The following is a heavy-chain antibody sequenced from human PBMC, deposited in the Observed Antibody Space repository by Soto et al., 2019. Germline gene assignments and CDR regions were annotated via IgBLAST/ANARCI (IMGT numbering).Heavy chain of an antibody. CDR2: ISAYNGNT. CDR1: GDTFTSYG. D-gene: IGHD2-15*01. CDR3: ARVGYCSGGSCYSLRALLYYYGMDV. V-gene: IGHV1-18*01. J-gene: IGHJ6*02. Sequence: GASVKVSCKTSGDTFTSYGINCVRQAPEQGLEWMGWISAYNGNTNYAQRLQGRVTMTTDTSTTTAYMELRSLRSDDTAVYYCARVGYCSGGSCYSLRALLYYYGMDVWGQGTTVTVSS.